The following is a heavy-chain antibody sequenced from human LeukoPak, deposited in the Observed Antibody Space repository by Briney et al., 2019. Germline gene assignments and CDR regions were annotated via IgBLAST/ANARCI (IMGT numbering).Heavy chain of an antibody. CDR3: ARGGWYSSTWYGDY. J-gene: IGHJ4*02. Sequence: PGGSLRLSCAASGFTFSSYAMNWVRQAPREGLEWVSSITGTSSYIYYADSVKGRFAISRDNARSSLYLQMNSLRAEDTAVYYCARGGWYSSTWYGDYWGQGILVTVSS. CDR2: ITGTSSYI. V-gene: IGHV3-21*01. D-gene: IGHD6-13*01. CDR1: GFTFSSYA.